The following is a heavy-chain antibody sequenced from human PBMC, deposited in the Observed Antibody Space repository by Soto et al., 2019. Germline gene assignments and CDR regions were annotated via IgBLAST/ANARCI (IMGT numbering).Heavy chain of an antibody. D-gene: IGHD2-15*01. CDR2: IYYSGST. J-gene: IGHJ4*02. CDR3: GRHVGVLLIFGGVVAGFDY. CDR1: GGSISSSSYY. V-gene: IGHV4-39*01. Sequence: PSETLSLTCTVSGGSISSSSYYWGWIRQPPGKGLEWIGNIYYSGSTYYNPSLKSRVTISVDTSKNQFSLKLSSVTAADTAVYYCGRHVGVLLIFGGVVAGFDYWGQGPLATFSS.